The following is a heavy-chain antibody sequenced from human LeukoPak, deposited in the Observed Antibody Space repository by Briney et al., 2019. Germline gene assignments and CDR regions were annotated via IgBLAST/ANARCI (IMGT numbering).Heavy chain of an antibody. CDR1: GGSISSGDYY. D-gene: IGHD2-15*01. Sequence: PSETLSLTCTVSGGSISSGDYYWSWIRQPPGKGLEWIGYIYYSGTTYYNPSLKSRVTISVDTSKTQFSLKLSSVTAADTAVYYCARARSGEDYWGQGTLVTVSS. CDR2: IYYSGTT. V-gene: IGHV4-30-4*01. J-gene: IGHJ4*02. CDR3: ARARSGEDY.